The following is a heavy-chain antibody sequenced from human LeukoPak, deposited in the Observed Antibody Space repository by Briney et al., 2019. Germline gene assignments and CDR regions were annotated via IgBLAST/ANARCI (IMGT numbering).Heavy chain of an antibody. J-gene: IGHJ3*02. D-gene: IGHD6-19*01. CDR2: IYYSGST. CDR3: ARLRYRVAGRGGAFDI. Sequence: PSETLSLTCTVSGGSISSYYWSWIRQPPGMGLEWIGYIYYSGSTNYNPSLKSRVTISVDTSKNQFSLKLSSVTAADTAVYYCARLRYRVAGRGGAFDIWGQGTMVTVSS. CDR1: GGSISSYY. V-gene: IGHV4-59*08.